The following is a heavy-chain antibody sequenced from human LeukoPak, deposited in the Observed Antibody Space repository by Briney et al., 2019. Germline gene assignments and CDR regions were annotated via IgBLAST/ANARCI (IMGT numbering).Heavy chain of an antibody. D-gene: IGHD3-22*01. J-gene: IGHJ4*02. Sequence: ASVKVSCKASGGTFYSYAISWVRQAPGQGLEWMGRIFPILGIANYAQKFQGRVTITADKSTSTAYMELSSLRSEDTAVYYCALPGTDYYDSSGYFDYWGQGTLVTVSS. CDR1: GGTFYSYA. CDR2: IFPILGIA. V-gene: IGHV1-69*04. CDR3: ALPGTDYYDSSGYFDY.